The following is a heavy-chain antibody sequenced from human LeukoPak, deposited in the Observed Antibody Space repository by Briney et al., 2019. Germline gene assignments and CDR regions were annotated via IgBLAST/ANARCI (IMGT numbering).Heavy chain of an antibody. CDR3: AILRSGDGYNKDPWYFDY. CDR1: GYSFTSNA. V-gene: IGHV1-46*01. CDR2: INPSGGST. D-gene: IGHD5-24*01. J-gene: IGHJ4*02. Sequence: ASVKVSCKASGYSFTSNAISWVRQAPGQGLEWMGIINPSGGSTSYAQKFQGRVTITADESTSTAYMNLSSLRSEDTALYYCAILRSGDGYNKDPWYFDYWGQGTLVTVSS.